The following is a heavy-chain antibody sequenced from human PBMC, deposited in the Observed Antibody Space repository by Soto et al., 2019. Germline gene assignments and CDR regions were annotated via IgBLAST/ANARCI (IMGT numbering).Heavy chain of an antibody. CDR3: ARHQFLQLWLRENWFDP. D-gene: IGHD5-18*01. J-gene: IGHJ5*02. V-gene: IGHV4-39*01. Sequence: SETLSLTCTVSGGSISSSSYYWGWIRQPPGKGLEWIGSIYYSGSTYYNPSLKSRVTISVDTSKNQFSLKLSPVTAADTAVYYCARHQFLQLWLRENWFDPWGQGTLVTVSS. CDR1: GGSISSSSYY. CDR2: IYYSGST.